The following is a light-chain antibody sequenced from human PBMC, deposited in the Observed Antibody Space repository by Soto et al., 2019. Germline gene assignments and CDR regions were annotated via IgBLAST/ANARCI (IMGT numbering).Light chain of an antibody. CDR3: AAWDDSLNGVV. V-gene: IGLV1-44*01. CDR2: GNN. Sequence: QSVLTQPPSASGTPGQRVIISCSGSNSNIGINTVNWYQQLPGTAPKLLNYGNNQRPSGVPDLFSGSKSGTSASLAISGLQSEDEADYYCAAWDDSLNGVVFGGGTKLTVL. CDR1: NSNIGINT. J-gene: IGLJ2*01.